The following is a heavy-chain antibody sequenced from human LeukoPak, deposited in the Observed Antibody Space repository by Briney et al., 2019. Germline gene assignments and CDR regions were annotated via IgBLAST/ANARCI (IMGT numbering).Heavy chain of an antibody. J-gene: IGHJ4*02. CDR3: ARLPYPYDSSGSPPLDY. Sequence: PSETLSLTCTVSGGSISSSNYYWGWIRQPPGKGLEWIGSIYYSGSTYYNPSLKSRVTISVDTSKNQFSLKLSSVTAADTAVYYCARLPYPYDSSGSPPLDYWGQGTLVTASS. V-gene: IGHV4-39*01. D-gene: IGHD3-22*01. CDR2: IYYSGST. CDR1: GGSISSSNYY.